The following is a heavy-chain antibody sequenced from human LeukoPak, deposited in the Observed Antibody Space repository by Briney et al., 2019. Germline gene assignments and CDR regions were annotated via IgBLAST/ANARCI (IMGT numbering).Heavy chain of an antibody. D-gene: IGHD3-10*01. CDR2: IIPILGIA. J-gene: IGHJ4*02. CDR3: ARAPGSGVDY. CDR1: GGTFSSYA. V-gene: IGHV1-69*04. Sequence: GASVKVSCKASGGTFSSYAIGWVRQAPGQGLEWMGRIIPILGIANYAQKFQGRVTITADKSTSTAYMELSSLRSEDTAVYYCARAPGSGVDYWGQGTLVTVSS.